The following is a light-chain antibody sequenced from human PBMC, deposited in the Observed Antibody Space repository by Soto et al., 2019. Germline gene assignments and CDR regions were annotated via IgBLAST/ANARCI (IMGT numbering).Light chain of an antibody. J-gene: IGLJ1*01. V-gene: IGLV3-25*02. Sequence: SYELTQPPSVSVSPGQTARITCSGDVLPKQYTYWYQQKPGQAPVLVIYKDYERPSGIPERFSGSSSGTTVTLTISGVQAEDEADYYCQSPDSSGTFYVFGSGTKLTVL. CDR1: VLPKQY. CDR3: QSPDSSGTFYV. CDR2: KDY.